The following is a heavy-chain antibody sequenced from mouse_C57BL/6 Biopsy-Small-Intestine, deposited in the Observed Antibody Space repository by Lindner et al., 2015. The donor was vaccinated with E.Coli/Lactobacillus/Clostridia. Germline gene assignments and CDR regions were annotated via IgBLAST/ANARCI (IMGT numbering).Heavy chain of an antibody. D-gene: IGHD6-1*01. CDR3: ARVPLPLYSSGWFDY. J-gene: IGHJ4*01. V-gene: IGHV1-66*01. CDR1: GYTFTRNY. CDR2: ISPYSGNT. Sequence: SVKVSCKASGYTFTRNYIHWVRQAPGQGLEWMGWISPYSGNTNYAQKLQGRVTMTTDTSASTAYMELRSLRSDDTAVYYCARVPLPLYSSGWFDYWGQGTLVTVSS.